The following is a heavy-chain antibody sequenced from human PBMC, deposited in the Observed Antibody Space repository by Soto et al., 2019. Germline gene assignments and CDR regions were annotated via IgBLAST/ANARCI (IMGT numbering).Heavy chain of an antibody. CDR1: GFTFSSYA. V-gene: IGHV3-23*01. CDR2: ISGSGGST. Sequence: GGSLRLSCAASGFTFSSYAMSWVRQAPGKGLEWVSAISGSGGSTYYADSVKGRFTISRDNSKNTLYLQMNSLRAEDTAVYYFAKPTRYCSGGSCYYAFDIWGQGTMVTVSS. CDR3: AKPTRYCSGGSCYYAFDI. J-gene: IGHJ3*02. D-gene: IGHD2-15*01.